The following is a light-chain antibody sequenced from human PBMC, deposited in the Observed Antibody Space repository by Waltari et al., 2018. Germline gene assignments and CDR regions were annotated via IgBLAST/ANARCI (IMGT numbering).Light chain of an antibody. CDR1: SLRPYY. Sequence: SFDLTQDPAVSVALGQTVRITCQGDSLRPYYANWFQQKPGQAPVLVIYAKNDRPSGIPGRFSGSSSGNTASLTITGAQAEDEADYYCNSRDTSGDHVVFGGGTKLTVL. V-gene: IGLV3-19*01. CDR2: AKN. J-gene: IGLJ3*02. CDR3: NSRDTSGDHVV.